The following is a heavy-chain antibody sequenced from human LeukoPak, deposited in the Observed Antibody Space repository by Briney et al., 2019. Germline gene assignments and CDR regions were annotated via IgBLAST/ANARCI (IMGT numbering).Heavy chain of an antibody. CDR3: AGGDRAASGFDY. CDR2: MYTSGRT. J-gene: IGHJ4*02. D-gene: IGHD2-15*01. Sequence: GGSLRLSCAASGFTVSSNYINWVRQAPGKGLEWVSVMYTSGRTYYADSVKGRFIISRDTAKNTLSLQMNSLRAEDTAVYYCAGGDRAASGFDYWGQGTLVTVSS. V-gene: IGHV3-66*01. CDR1: GFTVSSNY.